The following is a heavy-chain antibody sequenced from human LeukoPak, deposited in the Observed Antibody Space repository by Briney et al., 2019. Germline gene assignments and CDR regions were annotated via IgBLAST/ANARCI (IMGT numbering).Heavy chain of an antibody. CDR1: GFTFSSYS. CDR3: AKAYGDYAHFDY. CDR2: ITSSSIYI. J-gene: IGHJ4*02. V-gene: IGHV3-21*04. D-gene: IGHD4-17*01. Sequence: AGGSLRLSCAASGFTFSSYSMNWVRQAPGKGLEWVSSITSSSIYIYYADSVKGRFTISRDNAKTSLYLQMNSLRAEDTAVYYCAKAYGDYAHFDYWGQGTLVTVSS.